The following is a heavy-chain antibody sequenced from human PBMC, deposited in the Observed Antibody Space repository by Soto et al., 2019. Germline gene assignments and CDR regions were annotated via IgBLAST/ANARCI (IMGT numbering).Heavy chain of an antibody. CDR3: AKYFNTGTSSTYDS. CDR2: ILGTGDRV. D-gene: IGHD1-7*01. CDR1: GFTLNTYG. V-gene: IGHV3-23*01. Sequence: GGSLKLSCATSGFTLNTYGMSWVRKAQGKGLAWVSAILGTGDRVSYVDSVKGRFTISRDNSKNTLYLQMNSLRADDTAIYYCAKYFNTGTSSTYDSWGQGTLVTVSS. J-gene: IGHJ4*02.